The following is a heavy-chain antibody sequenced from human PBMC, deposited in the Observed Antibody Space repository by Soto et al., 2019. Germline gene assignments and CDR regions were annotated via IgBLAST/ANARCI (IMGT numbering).Heavy chain of an antibody. V-gene: IGHV3-33*01. CDR3: ARDEVEAYDSSGYSYY. CDR1: GFTFSSYG. D-gene: IGHD3-22*01. CDR2: IWYDGSNK. Sequence: GGSLRLSCAASGFTFSSYGMHWVRQAPGKGLEWVAVIWYDGSNKYYADSVKGRFTISRDNSKNTLYLQMNSLRAEDTAVYYCARDEVEAYDSSGYSYYWGQGTLVTVSS. J-gene: IGHJ4*02.